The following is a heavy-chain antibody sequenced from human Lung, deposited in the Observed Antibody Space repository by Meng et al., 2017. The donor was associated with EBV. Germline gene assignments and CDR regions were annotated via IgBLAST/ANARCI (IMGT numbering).Heavy chain of an antibody. D-gene: IGHD4-11*01. CDR2: FHTSGGT. J-gene: IGHJ4*02. CDR3: AADPLLDDYGNSFDY. Sequence: VPLQEFGPRMMKPSETLFLTYPVSGGSINSYYWHWIRQPAGKGLEWIGRFHTSGGTKYNPSLKSRVTMSVDMSKSQLSLNLNSVTAADTAVYYCAADPLLDDYGNSFDYWGQGTLVTVSS. CDR1: GGSINSYY. V-gene: IGHV4-4*07.